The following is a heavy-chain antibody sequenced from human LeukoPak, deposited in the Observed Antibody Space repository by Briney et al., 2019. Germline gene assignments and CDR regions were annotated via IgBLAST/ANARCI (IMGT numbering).Heavy chain of an antibody. CDR1: GGSISSYY. Sequence: KPSETLSLTCAVSGGSISSYYRSWIRQPPGKGLEWIGYIYYSGSTNYNPSLKSRVTISVETSKNQFSLKLSYVTAADTAVYYCARQNGVAAAGLYWFDPWGQGNLVTVSS. CDR2: IYYSGST. D-gene: IGHD6-13*01. CDR3: ARQNGVAAAGLYWFDP. J-gene: IGHJ5*02. V-gene: IGHV4-59*08.